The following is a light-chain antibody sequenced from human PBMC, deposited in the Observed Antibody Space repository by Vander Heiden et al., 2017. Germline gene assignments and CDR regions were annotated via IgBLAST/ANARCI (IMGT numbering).Light chain of an antibody. J-gene: IGLJ3*02. CDR3: CSYAGSSTWV. CDR1: SSDVGSYNL. V-gene: IGLV2-23*02. CDR2: EVS. Sequence: QSALPQPASVSGSPGQSITISCTGTSSDVGSYNLVSWYQQHPGKAPKLMIDEVSKRPSGVSNRFSGSKSGNTASLTISGLQAEDEADYYCCSYAGSSTWVVGGGTKLTVL.